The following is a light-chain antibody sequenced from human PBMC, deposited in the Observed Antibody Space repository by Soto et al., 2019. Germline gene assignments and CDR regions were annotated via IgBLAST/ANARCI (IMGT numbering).Light chain of an antibody. CDR2: GAS. Sequence: DIVLTQSPDTLSLSPGESATLSCRASQSLGRYLAWYQQKPGQAPRLLIYGASTRATGIPARFSGSGSGTEFTLTISSLQSEDLAVYYCQQYNNWPPAFAFGPGTKVDIK. CDR3: QQYNNWPPAFA. V-gene: IGKV3-15*01. CDR1: QSLGRY. J-gene: IGKJ3*01.